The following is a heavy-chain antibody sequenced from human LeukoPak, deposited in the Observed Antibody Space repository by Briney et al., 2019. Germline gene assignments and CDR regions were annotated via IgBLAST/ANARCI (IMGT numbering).Heavy chain of an antibody. CDR3: ARSIGIAVAAPYYFDY. CDR2: IYYSGST. D-gene: IGHD6-19*01. CDR1: GGSISSSSYS. V-gene: IGHV4-39*07. J-gene: IGHJ4*02. Sequence: SETLSLTCTVSGGSISSSSYSWGWLRQPPGKGLEWIGSIYYSGSTYYNPSLKSRVTISVDTSKNQSSLKLSSVTAADTAVYYCARSIGIAVAAPYYFDYWGQGTLVTVSS.